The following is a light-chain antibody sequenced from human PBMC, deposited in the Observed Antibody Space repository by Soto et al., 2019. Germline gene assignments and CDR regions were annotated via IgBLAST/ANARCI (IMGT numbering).Light chain of an antibody. V-gene: IGKV3D-15*01. CDR2: GAS. CDR1: QSIANN. J-gene: IGKJ1*01. Sequence: IVMTQSPATLSVSPGETATLSCRASQSIANNLAWYQQRPGQVPRLLVYGASTMATGIPARFSGSRSGTEFTLTITSLQSEDFAVYYCHQYNNWPQTFGQGTKVEIK. CDR3: HQYNNWPQT.